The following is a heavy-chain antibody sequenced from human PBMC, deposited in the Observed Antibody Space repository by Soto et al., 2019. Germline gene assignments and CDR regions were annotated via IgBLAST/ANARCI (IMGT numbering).Heavy chain of an antibody. CDR3: ARADDYINPFDY. CDR1: GGSISSGDYY. D-gene: IGHD4-4*01. CDR2: IYHSGST. Sequence: QVQLQESGPGLVKPSQTLSLTCTVSGGSISSGDYYWSWIRQPPGRGLAWIGYIYHSGSTYYNPSLKSRVSISVDTSRNQFSLKVSSVTAADTAVYYCARADDYINPFDYWGQGTLVTVSS. V-gene: IGHV4-30-4*01. J-gene: IGHJ4*02.